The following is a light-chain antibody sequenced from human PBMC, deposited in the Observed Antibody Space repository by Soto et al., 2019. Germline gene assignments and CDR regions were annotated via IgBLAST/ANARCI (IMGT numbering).Light chain of an antibody. J-gene: IGLJ1*01. CDR1: PSNIGSNT. CDR2: NDN. Sequence: QSVLTQPPSASGTPGQRVTISCSGSPSNIGSNTVNWYQQLPGTAPKVLIYNDNQRPSGVPDRFSGSKSGTSASLAISGLQSVDESDYYCESWEDNLSGYVFGTGTKVTVL. CDR3: ESWEDNLSGYV. V-gene: IGLV1-44*01.